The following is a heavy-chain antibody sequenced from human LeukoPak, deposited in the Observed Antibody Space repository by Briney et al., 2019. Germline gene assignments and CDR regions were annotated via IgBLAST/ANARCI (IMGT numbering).Heavy chain of an antibody. CDR3: AKCAWFGDAPGGDY. Sequence: GGSLRLSCAASGFTFRSDAMSWVRQAPGKGLEWVSAISGSGDIAYYADSVKSRFTISRDNSKNTMYLQMNSLRVEDTAVYYCAKCAWFGDAPGGDYWGQGTLVTVSS. V-gene: IGHV3-23*01. J-gene: IGHJ4*02. D-gene: IGHD3-10*01. CDR1: GFTFRSDA. CDR2: ISGSGDIA.